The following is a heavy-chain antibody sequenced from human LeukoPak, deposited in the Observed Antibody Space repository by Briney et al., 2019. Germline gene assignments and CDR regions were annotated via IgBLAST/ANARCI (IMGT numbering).Heavy chain of an antibody. D-gene: IGHD2-15*01. J-gene: IGHJ3*02. CDR3: ARPLIDCSGGSCYSDASDI. V-gene: IGHV3-11*06. CDR1: GFTFSDYY. CDR2: ISSSSSYT. Sequence: GGSLRLSCAASGFTFSDYYMSWIRQAPGKGLEWVSYISSSSSYTNYADSVKGRFTISRDNAKNSLYLQMNSLRAEDTAVYYCARPLIDCSGGSCYSDASDIWGQGTMVTVSS.